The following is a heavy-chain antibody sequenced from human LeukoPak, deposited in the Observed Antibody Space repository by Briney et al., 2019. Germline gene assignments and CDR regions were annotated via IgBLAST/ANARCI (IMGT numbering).Heavy chain of an antibody. V-gene: IGHV3-23*01. CDR2: TGDSGSST. D-gene: IGHD2-2*01. J-gene: IGHJ4*02. Sequence: PGGSLRLSCAASGFTFRSYAMSWVRQAPGKGLEWVSATGDSGSSTYYADSVKGRFTISRDNSKNTLYLQMNILRAEDTAVYYCAKLPPRVVPSANYYFDYWGQGTLVTVSS. CDR1: GFTFRSYA. CDR3: AKLPPRVVPSANYYFDY.